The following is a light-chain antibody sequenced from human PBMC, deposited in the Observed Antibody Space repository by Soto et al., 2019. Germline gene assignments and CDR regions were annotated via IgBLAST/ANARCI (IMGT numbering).Light chain of an antibody. CDR2: EVY. CDR3: SSYVGTNSYV. CDR1: SSDVGGYNY. Sequence: QSVLTQPPSASWSPGQSVTISCTGTSSDVGGYNYVSWYQQHPGKAPKLIIYEVYKRPSGVPDRFSGSKSGNTAALTVSGLQAEDEADYYCSSYVGTNSYVFGTGTKVTVL. V-gene: IGLV2-8*01. J-gene: IGLJ1*01.